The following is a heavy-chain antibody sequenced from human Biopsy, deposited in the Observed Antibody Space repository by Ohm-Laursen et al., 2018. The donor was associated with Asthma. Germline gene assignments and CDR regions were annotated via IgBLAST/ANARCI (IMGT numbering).Heavy chain of an antibody. V-gene: IGHV4-39*07. Sequence: SETLSLTCTVSGASITSSAYYWGWIRQPPGKGLEWIGSMYYGETTYYSPSLKSRVTISVDTSKKQISLKLTSVTAADTAVYYCARDRRVRFLEWPPAMDVWDQGTTVTVSS. D-gene: IGHD3-3*01. J-gene: IGHJ6*02. CDR2: MYYGETT. CDR3: ARDRRVRFLEWPPAMDV. CDR1: GASITSSAYY.